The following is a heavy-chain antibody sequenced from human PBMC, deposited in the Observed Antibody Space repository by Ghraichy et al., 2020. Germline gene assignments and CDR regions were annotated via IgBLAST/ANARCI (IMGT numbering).Heavy chain of an antibody. J-gene: IGHJ4*02. D-gene: IGHD5-24*01. CDR3: ARDWREMATTRDNDY. CDR1: GFTFSSYS. V-gene: IGHV3-21*01. Sequence: GGSLRLSCAASGFTFSSYSMNWVRQAPGKGLEWVSSISSSSSYIYYADSVKGRFTISRDNAKNSLYLQMNSLRAEDTAVYYCARDWREMATTRDNDYWGQGTLVTVSS. CDR2: ISSSSSYI.